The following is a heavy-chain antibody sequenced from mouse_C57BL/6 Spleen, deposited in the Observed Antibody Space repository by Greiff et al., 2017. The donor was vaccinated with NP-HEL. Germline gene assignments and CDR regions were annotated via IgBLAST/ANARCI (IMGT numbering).Heavy chain of an antibody. CDR3: ARSLYDYDWAYAMDY. V-gene: IGHV1-26*01. J-gene: IGHJ4*01. CDR2: INPNNGGT. D-gene: IGHD2-4*01. CDR1: GYTFTDYY. Sequence: EVQLQQSGPELVKPGASVKISCKASGYTFTDYYMNWVKQSHGKSLEWIGDINPNNGGTSYNQKFKGKATLTVDKSSSTAYMELRSLTSEDSAVYYCARSLYDYDWAYAMDYWGQGTSVTVSS.